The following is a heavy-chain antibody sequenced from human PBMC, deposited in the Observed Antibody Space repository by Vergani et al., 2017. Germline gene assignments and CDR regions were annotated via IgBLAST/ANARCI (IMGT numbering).Heavy chain of an antibody. V-gene: IGHV3-20*04. CDR2: INWNGGST. J-gene: IGHJ4*02. CDR3: ARGDYYDSSGYYRGDY. CDR1: GFTFDDYG. Sequence: EVQLVESGGGVVRPGGSLRLPCAASGFTFDDYGMSWVRQAPGKGLEWGSGINWNGGSTGYADSVKGRFTISRDNAKNSLYLQMNSLRAEDTALYYCARGDYYDSSGYYRGDYWGQGTLVTVSS. D-gene: IGHD3-22*01.